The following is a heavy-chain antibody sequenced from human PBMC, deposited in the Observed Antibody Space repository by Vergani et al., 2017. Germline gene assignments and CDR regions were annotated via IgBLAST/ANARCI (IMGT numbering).Heavy chain of an antibody. D-gene: IGHD6-13*01. J-gene: IGHJ4*02. CDR3: ARRRGMGAAADIGFDY. Sequence: QVQLQESGPGLVKPSETLSLTCAVSGYSISSGYYWGWIRQPPGKGLEWIGSIYHSGSTYYNPSLKSRVTISVDTSKNKFSLKLSSVTAADTAVYYCARRRGMGAAADIGFDYWGQGTLVTVSS. CDR2: IYHSGST. CDR1: GYSISSGYY. V-gene: IGHV4-38-2*01.